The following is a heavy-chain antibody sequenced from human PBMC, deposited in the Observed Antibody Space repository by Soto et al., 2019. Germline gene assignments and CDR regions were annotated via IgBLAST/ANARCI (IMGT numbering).Heavy chain of an antibody. J-gene: IGHJ5*02. V-gene: IGHV1-69*13. Sequence: SVKVSCKTSGGTFVSYAISGVRQAPGQGLEWMGGIIPIFSTPNYAQKFQGRVTITADESTSTAYMELSSLRSEDTAVYYCARPIQYYFDTSAQSAWFDPWGQGTLVTVSS. CDR3: ARPIQYYFDTSAQSAWFDP. CDR1: GGTFVSYA. D-gene: IGHD3-22*01. CDR2: IIPIFSTP.